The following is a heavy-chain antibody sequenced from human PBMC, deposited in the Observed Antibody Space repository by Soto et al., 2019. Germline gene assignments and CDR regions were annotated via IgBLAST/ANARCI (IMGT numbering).Heavy chain of an antibody. D-gene: IGHD2-21*02. J-gene: IGHJ4*02. CDR1: DASINSGGYY. V-gene: IGHV4-31*03. Sequence: LSLTCTVSDASINSGGYYWSWIRQHPGKGLEWIGFIYYSGTTYYNPSLKSRVTTSVDTSKNQFSLRLSSVTAAYTAVYYCARGLIVMLAGIEELINSHFDSWGQGTLVTVSS. CDR2: IYYSGTT. CDR3: ARGLIVMLAGIEELINSHFDS.